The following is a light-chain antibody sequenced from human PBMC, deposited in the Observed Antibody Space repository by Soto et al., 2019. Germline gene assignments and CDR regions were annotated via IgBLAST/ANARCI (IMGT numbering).Light chain of an antibody. CDR1: QSVSTY. V-gene: IGKV3-11*01. CDR3: QHRSNWPRT. CDR2: EAS. Sequence: EIVLTQSPATLSLSPGERATLSCRASQSVSTYLAWYQQKPGQAPRLLIYEASNRATGIPARFSGSGSGTDFTLTISSLAPEDFAVYYCQHRSNWPRTFGQGTKLEIK. J-gene: IGKJ2*01.